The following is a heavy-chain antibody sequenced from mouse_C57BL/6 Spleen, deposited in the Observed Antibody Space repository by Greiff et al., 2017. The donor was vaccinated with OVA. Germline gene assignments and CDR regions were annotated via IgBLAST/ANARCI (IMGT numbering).Heavy chain of an antibody. V-gene: IGHV5-17*01. CDR3: AREGSYYYGSSSFDY. CDR1: GFTFSDYG. J-gene: IGHJ2*01. Sequence: EVQRVESGGGLVKPGGSLKLSCAASGFTFSDYGMHWVRQAPEKGLEWVAYISSGSSTIYYADTVKGRFTISRDNAKNTLFLQMTSLRSEDTAMYYCAREGSYYYGSSSFDYWGQGTTLTVSS. CDR2: ISSGSSTI. D-gene: IGHD1-1*01.